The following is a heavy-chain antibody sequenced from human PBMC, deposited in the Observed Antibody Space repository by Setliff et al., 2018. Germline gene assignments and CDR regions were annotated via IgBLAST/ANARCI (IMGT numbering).Heavy chain of an antibody. V-gene: IGHV4-30-4*08. CDR3: ARARSNSGWYGFFDY. J-gene: IGHJ4*02. Sequence: PSETLSLTCTVSGDSINSGGVCWTWIRQPPGRDLEWIGYICYTGTSTYYNPSVESRLSISVDRSMNQFSLRLNSVTAADTAVYYCARARSNSGWYGFFDYWGQGALVTVS. CDR2: ICYTGTST. CDR1: GDSINSGGVC. D-gene: IGHD6-19*01.